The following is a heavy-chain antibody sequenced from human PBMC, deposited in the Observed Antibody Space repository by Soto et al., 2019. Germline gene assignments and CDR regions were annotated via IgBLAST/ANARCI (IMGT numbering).Heavy chain of an antibody. CDR1: GGSISSSSYY. D-gene: IGHD2-15*01. CDR3: ARLGVVDTNFDY. CDR2: IYYSGST. V-gene: IGHV4-39*01. J-gene: IGHJ4*02. Sequence: QLQLQESGPGLVKPSETLSLTCTVSGGSISSSSYYWGWIRQPPGKGLEWIGSIYYSGSTYYNPSLKSRVTISVDTSKNQFSLKLSSVTAADTAVYYCARLGVVDTNFDYWGQGTLVTVSS.